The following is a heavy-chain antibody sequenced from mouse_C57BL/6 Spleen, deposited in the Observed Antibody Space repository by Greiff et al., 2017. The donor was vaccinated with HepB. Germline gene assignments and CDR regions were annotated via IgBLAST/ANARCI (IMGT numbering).Heavy chain of an antibody. D-gene: IGHD3-2*02. CDR2: IDPETGGT. CDR1: GYTFTDYE. J-gene: IGHJ2*01. CDR3: TRREDSSGYY. V-gene: IGHV1-15*01. Sequence: VQLVESGAELVRPGASVTLSCKASGYTFTDYEMHWVKQTPVHGLEWIGAIDPETGGTAYNQKFKGKAILTADKSSSTAYMELRSLTSEDSAVYYCTRREDSSGYYWGQGTTLTVSS.